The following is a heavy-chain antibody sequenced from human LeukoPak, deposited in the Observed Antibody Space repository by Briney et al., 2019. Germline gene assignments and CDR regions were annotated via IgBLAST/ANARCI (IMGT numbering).Heavy chain of an antibody. CDR3: ARCSSTTSLKYYFYAMDV. CDR1: GYTFTGYY. Sequence: ASVKVSCKASGYTFTGYYMHWVRQAPGQGLEWMGWINPNSGGTKYAQKFQGRVTMTRDTSISTIYMELSRLTSDDTAVYYCARCSSTTSLKYYFYAMDVWGQGTTVTVSS. J-gene: IGHJ6*02. V-gene: IGHV1-2*02. D-gene: IGHD2-2*01. CDR2: INPNSGGT.